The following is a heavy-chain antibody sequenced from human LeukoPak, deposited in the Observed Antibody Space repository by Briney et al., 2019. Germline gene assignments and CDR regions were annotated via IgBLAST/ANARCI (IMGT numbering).Heavy chain of an antibody. D-gene: IGHD2-15*01. CDR3: ARDRYCSAN. CDR1: GFTFNVYD. Sequence: GGSLRLSCAASGFTFNVYDMNWVRQAPGKGLEWVANIKQDGSEKHYVDSVKGRFIISRDNAKNSLYLQMNSLRAEDTAVYYCARDRYCSANWGQGTLVSVSS. V-gene: IGHV3-7*03. CDR2: IKQDGSEK. J-gene: IGHJ4*02.